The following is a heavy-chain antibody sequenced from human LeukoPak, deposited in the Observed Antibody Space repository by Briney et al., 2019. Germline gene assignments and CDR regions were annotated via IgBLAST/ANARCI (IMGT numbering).Heavy chain of an antibody. Sequence: GASVKVSCKASGGTFSSYAISWVRQAPGQGLEWMRGIIPIFGTANYAQKFQGRVTITADESTSTAYMELSSLRSDDTAVYYCARFRLLWFGETIGPDYWGQGTLVTVSS. CDR1: GGTFSSYA. CDR2: IIPIFGTA. V-gene: IGHV1-69*13. CDR3: ARFRLLWFGETIGPDY. J-gene: IGHJ4*02. D-gene: IGHD3-10*01.